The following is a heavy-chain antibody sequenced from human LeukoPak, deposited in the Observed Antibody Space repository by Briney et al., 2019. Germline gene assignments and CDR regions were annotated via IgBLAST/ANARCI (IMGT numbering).Heavy chain of an antibody. V-gene: IGHV3-7*01. Sequence: GGSLRLSCAASGFTFSSNWMSWVRQAPGKGLEWVANIKQDGSEKYYVDSVKGRFTISRDNAKNSLYLQMNSLRAEDTAVYYCVRSYCSSTSCHDYWGQGTLVTVSS. D-gene: IGHD2-2*01. J-gene: IGHJ4*02. CDR2: IKQDGSEK. CDR1: GFTFSSNW. CDR3: VRSYCSSTSCHDY.